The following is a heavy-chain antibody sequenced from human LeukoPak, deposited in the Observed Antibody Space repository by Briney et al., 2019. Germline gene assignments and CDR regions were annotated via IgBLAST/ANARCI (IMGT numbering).Heavy chain of an antibody. D-gene: IGHD3-22*01. J-gene: IGHJ3*02. CDR1: GFTFSSYS. V-gene: IGHV3-48*01. Sequence: TGGSLRLSCAASGFTFSSYSMNWVRQAPGKGLEWVSYISSSSSTIYYADSVKGRFTISRDNAKNSLYLQMNGLRAEDTAVYYCARDGSSGYFAFDIWGQGTMVTVSS. CDR3: ARDGSSGYFAFDI. CDR2: ISSSSSTI.